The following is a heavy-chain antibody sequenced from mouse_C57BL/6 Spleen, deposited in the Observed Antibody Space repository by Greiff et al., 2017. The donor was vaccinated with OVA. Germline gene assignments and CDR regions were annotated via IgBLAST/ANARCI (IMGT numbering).Heavy chain of an antibody. CDR2: IDPSDSYT. CDR1: GYTFTSYW. V-gene: IGHV1-50*01. J-gene: IGHJ2*01. CDR3: ARSYGNYFDY. Sequence: QVQLQQPGAELVKPGASVKLSCKASGYTFTSYWMQWVKQRPGQGLEWIGEIDPSDSYTNYNQKFTGKATLTVDTSSSTAYMQLSSLTSEDSAVYYCARSYGNYFDYWGQGTTLTVSS. D-gene: IGHD1-1*01.